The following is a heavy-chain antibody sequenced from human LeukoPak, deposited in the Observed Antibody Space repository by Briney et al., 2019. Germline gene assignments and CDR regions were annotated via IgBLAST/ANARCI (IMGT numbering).Heavy chain of an antibody. J-gene: IGHJ3*02. V-gene: IGHV3-7*01. D-gene: IGHD3-3*01. Sequence: PGGSLRLSCAASGFTFSSYWMSWVRQAPGKGLEWVANIKQDGSEKYYVDSVKGRFTISRDNSKNTLYLQMNSLRAEDTAVYYCAKDDYDDFWSDAFDIWGQGTMVTVSS. CDR3: AKDDYDDFWSDAFDI. CDR1: GFTFSSYW. CDR2: IKQDGSEK.